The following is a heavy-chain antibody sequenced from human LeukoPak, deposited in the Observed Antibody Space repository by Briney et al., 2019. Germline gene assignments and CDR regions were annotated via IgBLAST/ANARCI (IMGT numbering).Heavy chain of an antibody. CDR1: GYTITGYH. J-gene: IGHJ4*02. Sequence: GASVKVSCKPSGYTITGYHMHWVRQAPGQGLECMGWINPDSGDTHYAQKFRGTLTMTRDTSISTVYMELSGLTSDDTAVYYCARDHNGSCDYWGQGTLVSVSS. V-gene: IGHV1-2*02. CDR3: ARDHNGSCDY. CDR2: INPDSGDT. D-gene: IGHD1-26*01.